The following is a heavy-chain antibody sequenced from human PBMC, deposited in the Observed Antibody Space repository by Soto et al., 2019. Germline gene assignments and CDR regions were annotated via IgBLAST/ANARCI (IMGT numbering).Heavy chain of an antibody. CDR2: IYSGGST. Sequence: EVQLVESGGGLVQPGGSLRLSCAASGFTVSSNYMSWVRQAPGKGLEWVSVIYSGGSTYYADSAKGRFTISRDNSKNTLYLQMNSLRAEDTAVYYCAREIPGIGYGGFDYWGQGTLVTVSS. CDR3: AREIPGIGYGGFDY. V-gene: IGHV3-66*01. J-gene: IGHJ4*02. D-gene: IGHD5-12*01. CDR1: GFTVSSNY.